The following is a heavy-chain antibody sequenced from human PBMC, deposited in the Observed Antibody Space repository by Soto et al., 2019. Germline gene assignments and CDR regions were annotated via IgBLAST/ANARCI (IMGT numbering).Heavy chain of an antibody. CDR2: ISSSSSTI. V-gene: IGHV3-48*02. D-gene: IGHD6-19*01. J-gene: IGHJ6*04. Sequence: EVQLVESGGGLVQPGGSLRLSCAASGFTFSSYSMNWVRQAPGKGLEWVAYISSSSSTIYYADSVKGRFTISRDNAKKSLYLQMNSLRDEDTAVYYWARDWQWLVLDLNYYGIDVWCKGTTVTVSS. CDR3: ARDWQWLVLDLNYYGIDV. CDR1: GFTFSSYS.